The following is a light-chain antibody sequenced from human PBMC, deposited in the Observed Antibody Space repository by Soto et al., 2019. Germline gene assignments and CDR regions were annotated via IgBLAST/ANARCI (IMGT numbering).Light chain of an antibody. V-gene: IGKV1-6*01. CDR2: AAS. Sequence: AVQMTQSPSSLSASVGDRVTITCRASQGIRNDLGWFQQKPGQAPMLLIYAASNLETGVPSRFSGSGSGTLFTLTISSLQPEDFATYYCLQDYNYPRTFGQGTKVEVK. CDR3: LQDYNYPRT. CDR1: QGIRND. J-gene: IGKJ1*01.